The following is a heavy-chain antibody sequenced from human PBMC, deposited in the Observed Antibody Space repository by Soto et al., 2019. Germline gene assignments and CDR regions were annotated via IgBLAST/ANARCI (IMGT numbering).Heavy chain of an antibody. CDR2: IDYSGST. CDR1: GGSISSGGYY. D-gene: IGHD2-21*02. V-gene: IGHV4-31*03. J-gene: IGHJ6*02. Sequence: QVQLQESGPGLVKPSQTLSLTCTVSGGSISSGGYYWSWIRQHPGKGLEWIGYIDYSGSTDYNPSLKSRVTISVDTSKNQFSLKLSSVTAADTAVYYCARVCGGDCHYGMDVWGQGTTVTVSS. CDR3: ARVCGGDCHYGMDV.